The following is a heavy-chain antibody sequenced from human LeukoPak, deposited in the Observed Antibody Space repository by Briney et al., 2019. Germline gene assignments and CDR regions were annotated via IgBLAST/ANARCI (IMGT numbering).Heavy chain of an antibody. CDR3: MRGGGV. CDR2: ISYDGSNK. D-gene: IGHD3-16*01. CDR1: GFTVSSNY. V-gene: IGHV3-30-3*01. Sequence: GGSLRLSCAASGFTVSSNYMSWVRQAPGKGLEWVAVISYDGSNKYYADSAKGRFTISRDNAKNSLYLQMNSLRAEDTAVYYCMRGGGVWGQGTLVTVSS. J-gene: IGHJ4*02.